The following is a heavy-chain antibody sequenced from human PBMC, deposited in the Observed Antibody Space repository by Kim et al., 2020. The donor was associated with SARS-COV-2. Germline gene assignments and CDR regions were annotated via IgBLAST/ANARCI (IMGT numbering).Heavy chain of an antibody. J-gene: IGHJ4*02. V-gene: IGHV3-23*01. Sequence: GGSLRLSCAASGFTFSSYAMSWVRQAPGKGLEWVSAISGSGGSTYYADSVKGRFTISRDNSKNTLYLQMNSLRAEDTAVYYCAKDLGYYYDSSGYYSYYFDYWGQGTLVTVAS. D-gene: IGHD3-22*01. CDR1: GFTFSSYA. CDR3: AKDLGYYYDSSGYYSYYFDY. CDR2: ISGSGGST.